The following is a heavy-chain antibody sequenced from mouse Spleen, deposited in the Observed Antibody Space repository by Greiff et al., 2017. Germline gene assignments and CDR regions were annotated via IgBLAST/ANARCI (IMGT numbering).Heavy chain of an antibody. Sequence: VNLVESGAELVRPGASVTLSCKASGYTFTDYEMHWVKQTPVHGLEWIGAIDPETGGTAYNQKFKGKAILTADKSSSTAYMELRSLTSEDSAVYYCTRKLRRYFDYWGQGTTLTVSS. CDR3: TRKLRRYFDY. V-gene: IGHV1-15*01. D-gene: IGHD1-2*01. CDR1: GYTFTDYE. CDR2: IDPETGGT. J-gene: IGHJ2*01.